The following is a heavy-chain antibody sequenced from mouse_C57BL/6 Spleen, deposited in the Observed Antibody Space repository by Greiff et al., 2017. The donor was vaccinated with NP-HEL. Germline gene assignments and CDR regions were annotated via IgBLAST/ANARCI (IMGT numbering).Heavy chain of an antibody. CDR1: GYTFTSYW. CDR2: IHPNSGST. Sequence: QVQLQQPGAELVKPGASVKLSCKASGYTFTSYWMHWVKQRPGQGLEWIGMIHPNSGSTNYNEKFKSKATLTVDKSSSTAYMQLSSLTSEDSAVYYCAREGCITTVVATPDYWGQGTTLTVSS. CDR3: AREGCITTVVATPDY. V-gene: IGHV1-64*01. D-gene: IGHD1-1*01. J-gene: IGHJ2*01.